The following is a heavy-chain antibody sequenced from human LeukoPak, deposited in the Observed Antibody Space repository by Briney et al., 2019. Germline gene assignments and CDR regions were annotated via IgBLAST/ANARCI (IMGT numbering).Heavy chain of an antibody. D-gene: IGHD5-12*01. CDR2: ISGSDGST. J-gene: IGHJ4*02. Sequence: GGSLRLSCAASGFTFNSYAMSWVRQAPGKGLEWVSAISGSDGSTYYADSVKGRFTISRDNSKNTLYLQMNSLRAEDTAVYYCAKGSGYDAEWFFDYWGQGTLVTVSS. CDR3: AKGSGYDAEWFFDY. CDR1: GFTFNSYA. V-gene: IGHV3-23*01.